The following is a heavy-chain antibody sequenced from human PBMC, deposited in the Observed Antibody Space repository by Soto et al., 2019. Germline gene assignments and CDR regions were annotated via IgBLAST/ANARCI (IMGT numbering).Heavy chain of an antibody. CDR3: AKDLEYSYGYYY. V-gene: IGHV3-30*18. CDR2: ISYDGSNK. D-gene: IGHD5-18*01. CDR1: GFTFSSYG. Sequence: PGGSLRLSCAASGFTFSSYGMHWVRQAPGKGLEWVAVISYDGSNKYYADSVKGRFTIPRDNSKNTLYLQMNSLRAEDTAVYYCAKDLEYSYGYYYWGQGTLVTVSS. J-gene: IGHJ4*02.